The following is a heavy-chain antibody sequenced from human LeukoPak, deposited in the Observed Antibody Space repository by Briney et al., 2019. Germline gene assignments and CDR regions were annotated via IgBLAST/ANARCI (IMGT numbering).Heavy chain of an antibody. D-gene: IGHD2-2*01. V-gene: IGHV1-2*02. CDR3: ARDVGEYCSSVSCYASDY. J-gene: IGHJ4*02. CDR1: GYTFTGYY. CDR2: INPNSGGT. Sequence: ASVKVSCKASGYTFTGYYMHWVRQAPGQGREWRGWINPNSGGTNYAQKFQGRVTMTRDTSISTAYMELSRLRSDDTAIYYCARDVGEYCSSVSCYASDYWGQGTLATVSS.